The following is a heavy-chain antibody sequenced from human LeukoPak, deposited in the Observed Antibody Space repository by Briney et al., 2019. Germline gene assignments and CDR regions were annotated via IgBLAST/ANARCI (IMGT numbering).Heavy chain of an antibody. V-gene: IGHV4-39*07. J-gene: IGHJ3*02. D-gene: IGHD3-22*01. CDR3: ARDVPPDYYDSSGYYSVVGAFDI. Sequence: ASETLSLTCTVSGGSISSSSYYWGWIRQPPGKGLEWIGSIYYSGSTNYSPSLKSRVTISVDTSKNQFSLKLSSVTAADTAVYYCARDVPPDYYDSSGYYSVVGAFDIWGQGTMVTVSS. CDR2: IYYSGST. CDR1: GGSISSSSYY.